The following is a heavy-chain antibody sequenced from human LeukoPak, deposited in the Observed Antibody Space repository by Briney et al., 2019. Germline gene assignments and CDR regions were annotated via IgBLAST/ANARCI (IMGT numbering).Heavy chain of an antibody. V-gene: IGHV4-34*01. CDR3: ASGRGIFGVAHFDY. Sequence: PSETLSLTCAVYGGSFSGYYWSWIRQPPGKGLEWIGEINHSGSTNYNPSLKSRVTISVDTSKNQFSLKLSSVTAADTAVYYCASGRGIFGVAHFDYWGQGTLVTVSS. CDR1: GGSFSGYY. D-gene: IGHD3-3*01. CDR2: INHSGST. J-gene: IGHJ4*02.